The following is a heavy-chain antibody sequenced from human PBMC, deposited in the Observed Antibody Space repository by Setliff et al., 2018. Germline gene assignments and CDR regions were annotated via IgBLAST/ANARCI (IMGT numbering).Heavy chain of an antibody. J-gene: IGHJ6*03. CDR1: GGTFSSYG. V-gene: IGHV1-69*05. CDR3: AREGVDTRSSTDYRYYMDV. Sequence: SVKVSCKASGGTFSSYGITWVRQAPGQGLEWMGGIIPIFGTTTYAQKFQDRVTIITDESASTAYMELSSLRTEDTAVYYCAREGVDTRSSTDYRYYMDVWGKGTTVTVSS. D-gene: IGHD5-18*01. CDR2: IIPIFGTT.